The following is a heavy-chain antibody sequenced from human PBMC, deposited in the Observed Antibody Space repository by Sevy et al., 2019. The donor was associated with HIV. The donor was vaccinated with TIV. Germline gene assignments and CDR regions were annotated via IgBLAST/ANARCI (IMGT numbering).Heavy chain of an antibody. J-gene: IGHJ6*02. CDR1: GYTFIRNG. CDR3: ARDRNNYDSSGYPKGMDV. CDR2: ISGYNGDT. Sequence: ASVKVSCKASGYTFIRNGITWVRQAPGQGLEWMGWISGYNGDTNYAQKFQGRVTMTTDTSRSTAYMELRSPRSDDTAVYYCARDRNNYDSSGYPKGMDVWGQGTTVTVSS. V-gene: IGHV1-18*01. D-gene: IGHD3-22*01.